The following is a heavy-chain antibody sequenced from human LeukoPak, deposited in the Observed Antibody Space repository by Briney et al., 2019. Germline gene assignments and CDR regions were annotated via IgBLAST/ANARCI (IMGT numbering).Heavy chain of an antibody. V-gene: IGHV4-59*01. D-gene: IGHD6-13*01. Sequence: PSETLSLTCAVSGGSISPYSWSWIRQPPGKGLEWIGYVSHSGNTNYDPSLKSRVTISLDTSENHFSLKLSSVTAADTAVYHYARADTHHIHSSSWHFDYWGQGILVTVSS. J-gene: IGHJ4*02. CDR3: ARADTHHIHSSSWHFDY. CDR1: GGSISPYS. CDR2: VSHSGNT.